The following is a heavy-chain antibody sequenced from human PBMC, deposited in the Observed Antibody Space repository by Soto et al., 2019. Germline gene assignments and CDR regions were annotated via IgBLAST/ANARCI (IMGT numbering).Heavy chain of an antibody. V-gene: IGHV1-69*13. J-gene: IGHJ6*02. CDR1: GGTFSSYA. D-gene: IGHD3-3*01. Sequence: ASVKVSCKASGGTFSSYAISWVRQAPGQGLEWMGGIIPIFGTANYAQKFQGRVTITADESTSTAYMELSSLRSEDTAVYYCARGPSPVFGVVITTSLSMDVWGQGTTVTVSS. CDR2: IIPIFGTA. CDR3: ARGPSPVFGVVITTSLSMDV.